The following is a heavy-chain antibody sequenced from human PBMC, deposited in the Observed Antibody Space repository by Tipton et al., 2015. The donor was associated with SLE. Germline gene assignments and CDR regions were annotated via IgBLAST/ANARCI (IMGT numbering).Heavy chain of an antibody. CDR1: GFTFNTYW. V-gene: IGHV3-7*03. CDR2: IKKDGSEK. Sequence: SLRLSCEASGFTFNTYWMSWVRQAPGKGLEWVANIKKDGSEKHYVDSVKGRFSISRDNAKNSLDLQMNSLRAEDTAIYYCAMRRGAAGSISYFDYWGQGILVTVSS. CDR3: AMRRGAAGSISYFDY. J-gene: IGHJ4*02. D-gene: IGHD6-13*01.